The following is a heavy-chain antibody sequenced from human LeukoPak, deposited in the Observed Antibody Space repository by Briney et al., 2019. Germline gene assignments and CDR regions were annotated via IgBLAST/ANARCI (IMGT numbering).Heavy chain of an antibody. V-gene: IGHV3-23*01. D-gene: IGHD4/OR15-4a*01. CDR1: EFTFSSYA. J-gene: IGHJ5*02. CDR3: AKHPGPYGGNPFNL. Sequence: GGSLRLSCAASEFTFSSYAMSWVRQAPGKGLEWVSLIIASSGSTVYADSVKGRFTISRDNSKNTMSLHMNSLTAGDTAVYYCAKHPGPYGGNPFNLWGQGTLVTVSS. CDR2: IIASSGST.